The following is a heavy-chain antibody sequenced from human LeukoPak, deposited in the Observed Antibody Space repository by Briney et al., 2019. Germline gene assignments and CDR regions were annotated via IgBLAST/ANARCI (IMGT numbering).Heavy chain of an antibody. D-gene: IGHD3-10*01. V-gene: IGHV4-59*12. CDR1: GGSISSYY. CDR2: IYYSGST. Sequence: SGTLSLTCTVSGGSISSYYWSWIRQPPGKGLEWIGYIYYSGSTNYNPSLKSRVTISVDTSKNQFSLKLSSVTAADTAVYYCARSSFGSGSYQALAFDIWGQGTMVTVSS. CDR3: ARSSFGSGSYQALAFDI. J-gene: IGHJ3*02.